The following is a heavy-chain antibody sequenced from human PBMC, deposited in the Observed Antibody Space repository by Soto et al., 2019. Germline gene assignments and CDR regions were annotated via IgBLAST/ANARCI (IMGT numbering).Heavy chain of an antibody. D-gene: IGHD3-10*01. Sequence: QIQLVQSGAEVKKAGASVKVSCKASGYTFTNYGISWVRQALGQGLEWRGWISAYNDNTNYAQKFQGRVTLTTDTXTRXAYMELRSLTSDDTAVYYCAREGYYYGSGSYSPPRYYGMDDWGQGTTVTVFS. CDR1: GYTFTNYG. J-gene: IGHJ6*02. CDR3: AREGYYYGSGSYSPPRYYGMDD. CDR2: ISAYNDNT. V-gene: IGHV1-18*01.